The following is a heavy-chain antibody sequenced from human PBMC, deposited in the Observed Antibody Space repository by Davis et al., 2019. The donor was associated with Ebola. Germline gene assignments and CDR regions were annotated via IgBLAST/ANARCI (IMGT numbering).Heavy chain of an antibody. CDR3: ARDQNWLRGDY. CDR2: ISSDGSYI. J-gene: IGHJ4*02. D-gene: IGHD5-12*01. Sequence: GGSLRLSCAASGFPFSSYTMNWVRQAPGKGLEWVSSISSDGSYIFYADSAKGRFTISRDNAKNMLYLQMNSLRAEDTAVYYCARDQNWLRGDYWGQGTLVTVSS. V-gene: IGHV3-21*01. CDR1: GFPFSSYT.